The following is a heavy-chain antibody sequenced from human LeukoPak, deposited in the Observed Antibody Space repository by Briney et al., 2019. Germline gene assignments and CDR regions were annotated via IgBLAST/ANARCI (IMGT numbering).Heavy chain of an antibody. CDR3: ARDLQRSLYHSFDP. CDR2: ISAYNGNT. J-gene: IGHJ5*02. Sequence: GASMKVSCKASGYTFTSYGISWVRQAPGQGLEWMGWISAYNGNTNYARKLQGRVTMTTDTSTSTAYMELRSLRSDDTAVYYCARDLQRSLYHSFDPWGQGTLVTVSS. V-gene: IGHV1-18*01. CDR1: GYTFTSYG. D-gene: IGHD2-2*02.